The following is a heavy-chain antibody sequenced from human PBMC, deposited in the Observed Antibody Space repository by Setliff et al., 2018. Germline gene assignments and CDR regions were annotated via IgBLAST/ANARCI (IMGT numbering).Heavy chain of an antibody. CDR2: VSGTGGRT. CDR1: GFSFSNYA. CDR3: ARDFHLGIGDGFDI. J-gene: IGHJ3*02. Sequence: GGSLRLSCSASGFSFSNYAMNWVRQAPGKGLEWVSTVSGTGGRTYYTDSVKGRFTISRDNSKNTPFLQMNSLSVEDTAIYYRARDFHLGIGDGFDIWGQGTMVTVSS. D-gene: IGHD7-27*01. V-gene: IGHV3-23*01.